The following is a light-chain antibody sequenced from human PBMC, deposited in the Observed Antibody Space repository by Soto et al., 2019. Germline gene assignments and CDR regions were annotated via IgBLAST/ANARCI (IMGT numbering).Light chain of an antibody. V-gene: IGLV2-11*01. J-gene: IGLJ2*01. Sequence: QSVLTQPRSVSGSPGQSVTISCTGTSSDVGGYNYVSWYQQHPGKAPKLIIYDVSKRPSGVPDRFSGSKSGNTASLTISGLQAEDEADYYCYSYAGSRALFGGGTKLTVL. CDR2: DVS. CDR3: YSYAGSRAL. CDR1: SSDVGGYNY.